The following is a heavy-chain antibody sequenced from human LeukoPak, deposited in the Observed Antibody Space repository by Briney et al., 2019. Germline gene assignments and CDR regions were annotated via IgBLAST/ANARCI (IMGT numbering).Heavy chain of an antibody. CDR1: GFGFSNYA. CDR2: LSGGGDSR. D-gene: IGHD3-10*01. Sequence: PGGSLRLSCAASGFGFSNYAMSWVRQAPGKGLEWVSSLSGGGDSRYYADSVMGRFTISRDNSKNTLYLQMNSLRAEDTAVYYCAKAVRSMVTGGGYFDSWGQGTLVTVFS. J-gene: IGHJ4*02. CDR3: AKAVRSMVTGGGYFDS. V-gene: IGHV3-23*01.